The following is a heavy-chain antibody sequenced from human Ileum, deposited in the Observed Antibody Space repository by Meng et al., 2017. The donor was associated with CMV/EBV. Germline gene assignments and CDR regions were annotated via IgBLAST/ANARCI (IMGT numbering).Heavy chain of an antibody. D-gene: IGHD7-27*01. CDR1: GCSLGNQG. J-gene: IGHJ4*02. V-gene: IGHV3-23*01. CDR2: ISATVTST. Sequence: SGCSLGNQGMSWVRQAQGKGLEWVSTISATVTSTYYTDSVRGRFTISRDNSANMVWLQMKSLTAEDTAVYYCARRGTTLGHLGYFDYWGQGLLVTVSS. CDR3: ARRGTTLGHLGYFDY.